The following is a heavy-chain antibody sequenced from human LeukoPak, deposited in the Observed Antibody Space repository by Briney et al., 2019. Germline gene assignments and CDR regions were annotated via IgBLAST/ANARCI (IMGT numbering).Heavy chain of an antibody. CDR2: IYHSGST. CDR1: GGSISSGGYS. J-gene: IGHJ5*02. D-gene: IGHD3-22*01. CDR3: ARVTYDDYYDSSGYYSGLNWFDP. V-gene: IGHV4-30-2*01. Sequence: SETLSLTCAVSGGSISSGGYSWSWIRQPPGKGLEWIGYIYHSGSTYYNPSLKSRVTISVDRSKNQFSLKLSSVTAADTAVYYCARVTYDDYYDSSGYYSGLNWFDPWGQGTLVTVSS.